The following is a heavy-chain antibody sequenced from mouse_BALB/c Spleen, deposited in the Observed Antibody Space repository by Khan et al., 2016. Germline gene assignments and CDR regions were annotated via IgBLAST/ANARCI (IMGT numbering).Heavy chain of an antibody. D-gene: IGHD2-1*01. Sequence: EVELVESGGGLVQPGGSLRLSCATSGFTFTDYYMSWVRQPPGKALEWLGFIRNKANGYTTEYSASVKGRFTISRDNSQSILYLQMNTLNAEGSATCCCARDGNYYFDCWCQGTTLTVSS. CDR2: IRNKANGYTT. J-gene: IGHJ2*01. CDR1: GFTFTDYY. V-gene: IGHV7-3*02. CDR3: ARDGNYYFDC.